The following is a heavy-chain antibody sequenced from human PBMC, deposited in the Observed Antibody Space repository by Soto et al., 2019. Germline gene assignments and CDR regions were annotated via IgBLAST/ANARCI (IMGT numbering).Heavy chain of an antibody. V-gene: IGHV3-30-3*01. CDR2: ISYDGSNK. CDR3: ARDGGSY. Sequence: PGGSLRLSCAASGFTFSSYAMHWVRQGPGTGLDWVAVISYDGSNKYYADSVKGRFTISRDNSKNTLYLQMNSLRAEDTALYYCARDGGSYWGQGSLVTVSS. D-gene: IGHD3-16*01. CDR1: GFTFSSYA. J-gene: IGHJ4*02.